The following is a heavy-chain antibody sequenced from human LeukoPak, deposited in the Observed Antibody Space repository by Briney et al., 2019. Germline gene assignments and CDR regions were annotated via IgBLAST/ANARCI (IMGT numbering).Heavy chain of an antibody. CDR2: IYPGDSDT. D-gene: IGHD2-15*01. CDR3: ARGNRYCSGGSCSGQYWFDP. CDR1: GYSFTSHW. Sequence: GESLKISCKGSGYSFTSHWIGWVRQMPGKGLEWMGIIYPGDSDTRYSPSFQGQVTISADKSISTAYLQWSSLKASDTAMYYCARGNRYCSGGSCSGQYWFDPWGQGTLVTVSS. J-gene: IGHJ5*02. V-gene: IGHV5-51*01.